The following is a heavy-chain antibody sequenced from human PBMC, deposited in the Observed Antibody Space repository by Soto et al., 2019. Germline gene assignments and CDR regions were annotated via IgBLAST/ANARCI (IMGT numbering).Heavy chain of an antibody. J-gene: IGHJ6*03. V-gene: IGHV3-23*01. Sequence: GGSLRLSCAASGFTFSSYAMSWVRQAPGKGLEWVSAISGSGGSTYYADTVKGWFTISRDNSKNTLYLQMNSLRAEDTAVYYCAISGYCSGRGGAYYYYYYMDVWGKGTTVTVSS. CDR3: AISGYCSGRGGAYYYYYYMDV. CDR1: GFTFSSYA. D-gene: IGHD6-19*01. CDR2: ISGSGGST.